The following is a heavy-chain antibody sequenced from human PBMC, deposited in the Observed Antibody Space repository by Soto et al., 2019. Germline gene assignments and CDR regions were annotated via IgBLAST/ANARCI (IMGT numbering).Heavy chain of an antibody. CDR1: GGTFGSSA. CDR2: IIPILPTP. D-gene: IGHD5-12*01. J-gene: IGHJ6*02. Sequence: QVQLVQSGAEVKKPGSSVTVSCKASGGTFGSSAISWVRRAPGQGLEWMGGIIPILPTPDYAQKFQGRVTITADESTSTAYMELTSLRSEDTAVYYCARDKDRLPLGGNYYYAMDVGGQGTTVTVSS. V-gene: IGHV1-69*12. CDR3: ARDKDRLPLGGNYYYAMDV.